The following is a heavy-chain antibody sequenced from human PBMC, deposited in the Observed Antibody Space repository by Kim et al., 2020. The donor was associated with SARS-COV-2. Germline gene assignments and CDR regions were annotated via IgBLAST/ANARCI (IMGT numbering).Heavy chain of an antibody. CDR1: GYSFISYF. CDR2: IDPSDSYT. D-gene: IGHD2-15*01. Sequence: GESLKISCKGSGYSFISYFITWVRQMPGKGLEWMGRIDPSDSYTNYSPSFQGHVTISADKSISTAYLQWGSLQASDTAMCYCSWGYCCVGCCPFDYWGQG. CDR3: SWGYCCVGCCPFDY. V-gene: IGHV5-10-1*01. J-gene: IGHJ4*02.